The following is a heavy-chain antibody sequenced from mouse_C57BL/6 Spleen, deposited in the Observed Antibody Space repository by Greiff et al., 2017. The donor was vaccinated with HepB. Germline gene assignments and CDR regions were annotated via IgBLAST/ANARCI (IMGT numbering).Heavy chain of an antibody. Sequence: VKLMESGAELVRPGASVTLSCKASGYTFTDYEMHWVKQTPVHGLEWIGAIDPETGGTAYNQKFKGKAILTADKSSSTAYMELRSLTSEDSAVYYCTIYSNYDYWGQGTTLTVSS. CDR1: GYTFTDYE. CDR2: IDPETGGT. V-gene: IGHV1-15*01. D-gene: IGHD2-5*01. J-gene: IGHJ2*01. CDR3: TIYSNYDY.